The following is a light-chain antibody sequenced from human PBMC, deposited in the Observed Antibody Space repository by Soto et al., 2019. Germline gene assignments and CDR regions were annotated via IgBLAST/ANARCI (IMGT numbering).Light chain of an antibody. Sequence: DIVMTQSPDSLAVSLGERATINCKSSQSVLYSSNNKNCLAWYQQKPGQLPKLLIYWASTRESGVPDRFSGSGSGTDFTLTISSLQAEDVAVYYCQQYYSTPLTFGGGTKVEIK. CDR1: QSVLYSSNNKNC. V-gene: IGKV4-1*01. CDR2: WAS. CDR3: QQYYSTPLT. J-gene: IGKJ4*01.